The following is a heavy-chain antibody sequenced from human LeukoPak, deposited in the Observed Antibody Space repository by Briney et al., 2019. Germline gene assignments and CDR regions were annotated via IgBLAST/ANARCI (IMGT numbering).Heavy chain of an antibody. CDR2: IYSGGST. Sequence: AGGSLRLSCAASGFTVSSNYMSWVRQAPGKGLEWVSIIYSGGSTFYADSVKGRFTISRDNSKNTLYLQMNSLRAEDTAVYYCAKPAGTYYYDSSGWDAFDIWGQGTMVTVSS. CDR1: GFTVSSNY. CDR3: AKPAGTYYYDSSGWDAFDI. D-gene: IGHD3-22*01. V-gene: IGHV3-53*05. J-gene: IGHJ3*02.